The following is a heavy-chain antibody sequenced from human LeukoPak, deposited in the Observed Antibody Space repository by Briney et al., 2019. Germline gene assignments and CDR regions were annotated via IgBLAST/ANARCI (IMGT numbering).Heavy chain of an antibody. CDR1: GFTFSSYS. CDR3: ARVMIAGPYYDFWSGPSYDAFDI. Sequence: GGSLRLSCAASGFTFSSYSMNWVRQAPGKGLEWVSYIRSSSSNIYYADSVRGRFTISRDNAKNSLYLQMNSLRAEDTAVYYCARVMIAGPYYDFWSGPSYDAFDIWGQGTMVTVSS. J-gene: IGHJ3*02. V-gene: IGHV3-48*01. CDR2: IRSSSSNI. D-gene: IGHD3-3*01.